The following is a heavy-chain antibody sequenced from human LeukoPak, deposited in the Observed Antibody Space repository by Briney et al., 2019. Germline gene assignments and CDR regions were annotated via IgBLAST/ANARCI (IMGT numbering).Heavy chain of an antibody. J-gene: IGHJ4*02. CDR2: IKSKSDGGTT. D-gene: IGHD3-22*01. CDR3: STYRYKYDTSVEDH. V-gene: IGHV3-15*01. Sequence: PGGSLRLSCAASGFTFSNAWMSWVRQAAGKGLEWLGRIKSKSDGGTTDYAAPAKGRFTISRDDSKNTVYLQMNSLTTEDTAVYYCSTYRYKYDTSVEDHWGQGNLVTVSS. CDR1: GFTFSNAW.